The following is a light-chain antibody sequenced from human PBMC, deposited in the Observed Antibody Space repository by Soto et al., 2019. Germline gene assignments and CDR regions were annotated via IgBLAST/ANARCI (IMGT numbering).Light chain of an antibody. CDR1: QSVSSNQ. Sequence: EIVLTQSPGTLSLSPGERATLSCRASQSVSSNQLAWYQQKPGQAPRLLIYDASRRATGIPDRFSGSGSETDFTLTISRLEPEDFAVYYCQQYGNSPRTFGQGTKVEIK. CDR2: DAS. V-gene: IGKV3-20*01. CDR3: QQYGNSPRT. J-gene: IGKJ1*01.